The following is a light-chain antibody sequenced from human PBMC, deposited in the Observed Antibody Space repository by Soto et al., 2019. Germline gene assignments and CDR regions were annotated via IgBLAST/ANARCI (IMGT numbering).Light chain of an antibody. J-gene: IGLJ7*01. CDR3: CLYGGSRAV. V-gene: IGLV2-23*02. CDR1: SSDVGGHNH. CDR2: EVS. Sequence: QSALTQPASVSGSPGQSITISCTGTSSDVGGHNHVSWYQQHPGQAPKLMIYEVSKRPLGVATRFSASKSGSTASLTISWRQADDDADYYCCLYGGSRAVFGGGTQLTVL.